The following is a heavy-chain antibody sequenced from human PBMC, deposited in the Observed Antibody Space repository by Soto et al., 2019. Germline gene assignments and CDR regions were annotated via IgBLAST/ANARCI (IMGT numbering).Heavy chain of an antibody. CDR2: ISAYNGNT. D-gene: IGHD2-15*01. CDR1: GYTFTSYC. J-gene: IGHJ4*02. V-gene: IGHV1-18*04. CDR3: ARAGELVVVAAADY. Sequence: GSVKVSCKASGYTFTSYCISWVLEAPGQGLEWMGWISAYNGNTNYAQKLQGRVTMTTDTSTSTAYMELRSLRSDDTAVYYCARAGELVVVAAADYWGQGTLVTVSS.